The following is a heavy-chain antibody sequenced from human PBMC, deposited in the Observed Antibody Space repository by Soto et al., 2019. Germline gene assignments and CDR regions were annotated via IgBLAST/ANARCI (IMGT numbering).Heavy chain of an antibody. Sequence: EVQLLESGGGLVQPGGSLRLSCAASGYSFSTYAMSWVRQAPGKGLEWVSGICAGGGSPFIADSVKGRFIISRDNAKDTLYLQMNSLTGEDTAIYYCVKHAEYQLVSWFDPWGQGTLVTFSS. J-gene: IGHJ5*02. D-gene: IGHD6-6*01. CDR1: GYSFSTYA. CDR2: ICAGGGSP. CDR3: VKHAEYQLVSWFDP. V-gene: IGHV3-23*01.